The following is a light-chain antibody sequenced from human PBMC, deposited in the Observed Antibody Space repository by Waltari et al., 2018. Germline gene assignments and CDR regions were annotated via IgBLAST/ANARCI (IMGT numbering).Light chain of an antibody. V-gene: IGLV2-23*02. CDR1: SSDVGSYNL. CDR2: EVS. Sequence: QSALTQPASVSGSPGQSITISCTGTSSDVGSYNLVSLYQQHPGKAPKLMIYEVSRRPSGVSNRFSGSKSGNTASLTISGLQAEDESDYYCCSYAGSNTPMVFGGGTKLTVL. J-gene: IGLJ2*01. CDR3: CSYAGSNTPMV.